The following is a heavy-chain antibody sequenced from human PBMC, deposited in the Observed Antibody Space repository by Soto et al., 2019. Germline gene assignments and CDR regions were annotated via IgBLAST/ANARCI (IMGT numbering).Heavy chain of an antibody. CDR3: ARDPELTVCCGGSCPSFFYY. J-gene: IGHJ4*02. CDR2: INPNSGGT. CDR1: GYTFTGYY. V-gene: IGHV1-2*04. Sequence: GASVKVSCKASGYTFTGYYMHWVRQAPGQGLEWMGWINPNSGGTNYAQKFQGWVTMTRDTSISTAYMELSRLRSDDTAVYYCARDPELTVCCGGSCPSFFYYWGQRTLVPVSA. D-gene: IGHD2-15*01.